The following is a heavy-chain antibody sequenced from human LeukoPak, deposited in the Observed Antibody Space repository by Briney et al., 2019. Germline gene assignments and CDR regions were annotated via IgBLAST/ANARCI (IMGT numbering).Heavy chain of an antibody. D-gene: IGHD3-16*02. CDR1: GGSISSYY. CDR3: ARSTYYDYIWGSYRRPYYFDY. J-gene: IGHJ4*02. V-gene: IGHV4-4*07. CDR2: IYTSGST. Sequence: SETLSLTCTVSGGSISSYYWSWIRQPAGKGLEWIGRIYTSGSTNYNPSLKSRVTMSVDTSKNQFSLKLSSVTAADTAVYYCARSTYYDYIWGSYRRPYYFDYWGQGTLVTVSS.